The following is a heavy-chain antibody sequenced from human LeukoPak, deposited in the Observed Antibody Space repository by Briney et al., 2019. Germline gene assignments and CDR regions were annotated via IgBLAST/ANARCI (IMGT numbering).Heavy chain of an antibody. CDR1: GFTFSSYG. CDR3: AKAGVRYFDWLLGY. CDR2: ISYDGSNK. V-gene: IGHV3-30*18. Sequence: GGSLRLSCAASGFTFSSYGMHWVRQAPGKGLEWVAVISYDGSNKYYADSVKGRFTISRDNSKNTLYLQMNSLRAEDTAVYYCAKAGVRYFDWLLGYWGQGTLVTVSS. J-gene: IGHJ4*02. D-gene: IGHD3-9*01.